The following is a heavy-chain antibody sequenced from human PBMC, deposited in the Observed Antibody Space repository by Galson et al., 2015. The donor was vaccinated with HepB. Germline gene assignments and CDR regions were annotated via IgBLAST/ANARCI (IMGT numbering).Heavy chain of an antibody. CDR3: ARLHDHSGYYLYWYFDL. J-gene: IGHJ2*01. CDR2: IYPGDSDT. V-gene: IGHV5-51*03. D-gene: IGHD3-22*01. CDR1: GYSFTSYW. Sequence: QSGAEVKKPVESLKISCNGSGYSFTSYWIGWVRQMPGKGLEWMGIIYPGDSDTRYSPSFQGQVTISADKSINTAYLQWSSLKASDHAMYYCARLHDHSGYYLYWYFDLWGRGSLVTVSS.